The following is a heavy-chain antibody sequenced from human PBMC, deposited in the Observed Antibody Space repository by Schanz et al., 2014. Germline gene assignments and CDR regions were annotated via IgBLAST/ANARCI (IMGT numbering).Heavy chain of an antibody. V-gene: IGHV3-66*01. CDR2: IYGGST. CDR3: ARTTNPFNFDSWPYLDY. D-gene: IGHD3-9*01. CDR1: GFTFSDYY. J-gene: IGHJ4*02. Sequence: EVQLVESGGGLVKPGGSLRLSCAASGFTFSDYYMNWIRQAPGKGLEWVSFIYGGSTYYTDSVKGRFTISRDNSKNTLYLQMNSLRAEDTAVYYCARTTNPFNFDSWPYLDYWGQGTLVTVSS.